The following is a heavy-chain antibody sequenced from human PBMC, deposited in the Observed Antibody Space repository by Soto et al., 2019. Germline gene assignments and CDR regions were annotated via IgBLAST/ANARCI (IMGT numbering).Heavy chain of an antibody. CDR3: ARGSGRGNGWGTYFYYGMDV. Sequence: KASETLSLTCTVSGGSLGSYYWSWIRQPPGKGLEWIGYVFYTGRANYNASLKSRVSISLDTSNYQFSLKLSSVTAADTAAYYCARGSGRGNGWGTYFYYGMDVWGQGTTVTVSS. CDR1: GGSLGSYY. V-gene: IGHV4-59*12. D-gene: IGHD6-19*01. CDR2: VFYTGRA. J-gene: IGHJ6*02.